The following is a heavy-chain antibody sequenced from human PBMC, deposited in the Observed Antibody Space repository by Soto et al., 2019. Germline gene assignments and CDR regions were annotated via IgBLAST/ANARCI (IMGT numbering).Heavy chain of an antibody. J-gene: IGHJ4*02. CDR1: GFTCNTYW. CDR3: ASQSSEWLLFAS. V-gene: IGHV3-48*01. CDR2: IRSSSSTI. Sequence: PGGSLRLSCAASGFTCNTYWMSWVRQAPGKGLEWVSYIRSSSSTIYYADSVKGRFTISRDNAKNSLYLQMNSLRAEDTAVYYCASQSSEWLLFASWGQGTLVTVSS. D-gene: IGHD5-12*01.